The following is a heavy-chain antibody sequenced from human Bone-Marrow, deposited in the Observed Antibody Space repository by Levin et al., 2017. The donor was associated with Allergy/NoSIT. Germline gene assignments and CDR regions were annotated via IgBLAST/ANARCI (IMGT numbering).Heavy chain of an antibody. J-gene: IGHJ4*02. D-gene: IGHD3/OR15-3a*01. CDR1: GDSISSYY. Sequence: SQTLSLTCTVSGDSISSYYWSWIRQPPGKGLEWIGYSHYSGSTNYNPSLKSRVTMSVDTSNNQFSLRLNSVTAADTAVYYCARHPQYYVWTGSYPPADFDYWGQGTLVTVSS. CDR3: ARHPQYYVWTGSYPPADFDY. V-gene: IGHV4-59*01. CDR2: SHYSGST.